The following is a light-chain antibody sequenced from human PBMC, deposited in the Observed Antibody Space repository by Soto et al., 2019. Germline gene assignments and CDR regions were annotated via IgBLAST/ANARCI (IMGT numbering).Light chain of an antibody. V-gene: IGLV1-44*01. CDR1: SSNVGRNT. Sequence: QSVLTQPPSASGTPGQRVTISCSGSSSNVGRNTVNWYHQLPGTAPKLLIYDNNQRPSGVPDRFSGSKSGTSASLAISGLQSEDEADYYCAAWDDNLHGVVFGGGTKLTVL. J-gene: IGLJ2*01. CDR3: AAWDDNLHGVV. CDR2: DNN.